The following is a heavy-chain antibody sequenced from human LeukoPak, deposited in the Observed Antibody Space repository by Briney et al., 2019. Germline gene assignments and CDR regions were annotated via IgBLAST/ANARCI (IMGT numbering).Heavy chain of an antibody. CDR1: GGSISSYY. CDR3: ARHTRLRGYSGYIAFDI. Sequence: SETLSLTCTVSGGSISSYYWSWIRQPPGKGLEWIGYIYYSGSTNYNPSLKSRVTISVDTSKNQFSLRLSSVTAADTAVYYCARHTRLRGYSGYIAFDIWGQGTMVTVSS. D-gene: IGHD5-12*01. CDR2: IYYSGST. J-gene: IGHJ3*02. V-gene: IGHV4-59*08.